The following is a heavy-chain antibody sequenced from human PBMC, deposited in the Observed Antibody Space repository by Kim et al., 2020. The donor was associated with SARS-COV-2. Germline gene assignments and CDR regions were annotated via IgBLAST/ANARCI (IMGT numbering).Heavy chain of an antibody. CDR3: ARERFGGSFDY. J-gene: IGHJ4*02. D-gene: IGHD3-10*01. CDR2: NT. V-gene: IGHV1-3*01. Sequence: NTRHSPKFQGRVTITWDTSASTAYMDLTSLRFEDTAVYYCARERFGGSFDYWGQGTLVTVSS.